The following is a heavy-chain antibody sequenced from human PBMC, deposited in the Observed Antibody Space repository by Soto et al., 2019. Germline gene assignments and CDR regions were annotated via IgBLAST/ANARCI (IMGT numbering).Heavy chain of an antibody. J-gene: IGHJ6*02. Sequence: GTSVKVSCKASGYTFTGYYMHWVRQAPGQGLEWMGWINPNSGGTNYAQKFQGRVTMTRDTSISTAYMELSGLRSDDTAVYYCARPYCSSTSCYTGEGFGYYGMDVWGQGTTVTVSS. CDR1: GYTFTGYY. D-gene: IGHD2-2*02. CDR2: INPNSGGT. V-gene: IGHV1-2*02. CDR3: ARPYCSSTSCYTGEGFGYYGMDV.